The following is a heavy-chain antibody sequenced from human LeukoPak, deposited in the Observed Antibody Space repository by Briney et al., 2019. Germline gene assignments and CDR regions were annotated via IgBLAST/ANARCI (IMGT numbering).Heavy chain of an antibody. CDR1: GYNLTELS. V-gene: IGHV1-24*01. CDR3: ATGTLVVPAALTPRFDY. Sequence: ASVKVSCKVSGYNLTELSMHWVRQAPGKGLEWMGGFDPEDGETIYAQKFQGRVTMTEDTSTDTAYMELSSLRSEDTAVYYCATGTLVVPAALTPRFDYWGQGTLVTVSS. J-gene: IGHJ4*02. CDR2: FDPEDGET. D-gene: IGHD2-2*01.